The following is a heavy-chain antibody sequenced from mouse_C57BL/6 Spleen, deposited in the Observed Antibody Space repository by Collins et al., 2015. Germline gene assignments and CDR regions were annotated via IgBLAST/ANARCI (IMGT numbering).Heavy chain of an antibody. J-gene: IGHJ2*01. D-gene: IGHD1-1*01. CDR2: IHPNSGST. CDR3: APITTVVNYLDY. V-gene: IGHV1-64*01. CDR1: GYTFTSYW. Sequence: QVQLQQPGAELGKPGASVKLSCKASGYTFTSYWMHWVKQRPGQGLEWIGMIHPNSGSTNYNEKFKSKATLTVDKSSSTAYMQLSSLTSEDSAVYYCAPITTVVNYLDYWGQGTTLTVSS.